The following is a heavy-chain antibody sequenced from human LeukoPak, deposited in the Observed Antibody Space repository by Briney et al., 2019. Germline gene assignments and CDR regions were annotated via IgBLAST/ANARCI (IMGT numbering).Heavy chain of an antibody. D-gene: IGHD3-22*01. CDR2: IIPIFGTA. CDR1: GGTFSSYA. J-gene: IGHJ3*02. V-gene: IGHV1-69*05. Sequence: SVKVSCKASGGTFSSYAISWVRQAPGQGLEWMGGIIPIFGTANYAQKFQGRVTITTDESTSTAYMELSSLRSEDTAVCYCASDGSSGLLDIWGQGTMVTVSS. CDR3: ASDGSSGLLDI.